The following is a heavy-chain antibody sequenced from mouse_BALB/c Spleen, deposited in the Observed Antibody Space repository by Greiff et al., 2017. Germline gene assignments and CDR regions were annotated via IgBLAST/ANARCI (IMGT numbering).Heavy chain of an antibody. CDR1: GFSLTSYG. D-gene: IGHD2-4*01. V-gene: IGHV2-9*02. Sequence: VKLVESGPGLVAPSQSLSITCTVSGFSLTSYGVHWVRQPPGKGLEWLGVIWAGGSTNYNSALMSRLSISKDNSKSQVFLKMNSLQTDDTAMYYCAREIYYDYDGFAYWGQGTLVTVSA. CDR2: IWAGGST. J-gene: IGHJ3*01. CDR3: AREIYYDYDGFAY.